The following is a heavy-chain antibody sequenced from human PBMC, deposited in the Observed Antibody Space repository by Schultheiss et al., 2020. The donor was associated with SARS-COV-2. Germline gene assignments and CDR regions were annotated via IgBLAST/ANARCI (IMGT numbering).Heavy chain of an antibody. D-gene: IGHD3-22*01. V-gene: IGHV3-23*01. Sequence: GESLKISCAASGFTFSSYAMSWVRQAPGKGLEWVSAIRGSGGSTYYADSVKGRFTISRDNSKNTLYLQMNSLRAEDTAVYYCAKSHYYDSSGYYYHFDYWGQGTLVTVSS. CDR1: GFTFSSYA. J-gene: IGHJ4*02. CDR3: AKSHYYDSSGYYYHFDY. CDR2: IRGSGGST.